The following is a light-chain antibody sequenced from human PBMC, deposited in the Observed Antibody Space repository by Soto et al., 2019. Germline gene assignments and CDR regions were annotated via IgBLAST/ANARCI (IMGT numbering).Light chain of an antibody. Sequence: EIVLTQSPGTLSLSPGEGATLSCRASENVYINSLAWYQQKPGQPPRLLIYGAATRASAVPDRFSGSGSGADFTLTITELEPEDFAVYYCQQYGTSPLTFGPGTRVD. CDR1: ENVYINS. CDR2: GAA. V-gene: IGKV3-20*01. CDR3: QQYGTSPLT. J-gene: IGKJ3*01.